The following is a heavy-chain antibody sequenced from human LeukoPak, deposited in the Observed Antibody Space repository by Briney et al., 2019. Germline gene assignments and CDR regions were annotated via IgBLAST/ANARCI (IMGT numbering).Heavy chain of an antibody. Sequence: PSETLSLTCTVSGGSISSYYWSWIRQPPGKGLEWIGYIYYSGSTNYNPSLKSRVTISVDTSKNQFSLKLSSVTAADTAVYYCAMRGSYRYTWFDPWGQGTLVTVSS. D-gene: IGHD3-16*02. J-gene: IGHJ5*02. CDR3: AMRGSYRYTWFDP. CDR2: IYYSGST. CDR1: GGSISSYY. V-gene: IGHV4-59*08.